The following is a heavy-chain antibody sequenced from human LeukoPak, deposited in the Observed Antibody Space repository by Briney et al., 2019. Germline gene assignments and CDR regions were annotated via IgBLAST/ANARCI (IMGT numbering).Heavy chain of an antibody. V-gene: IGHV3-11*01. D-gene: IGHD2-15*01. Sequence: GGSLRLSCAASGFTLSDYYMSWIRQAPGKGLEWVSYISSSGSTIYYADSVKGRFTISRDNAKNSLYLQMNSLRAEDTAVYYCARERAAACFDYWGQGTLVTVSS. CDR2: ISSSGSTI. CDR3: ARERAAACFDY. CDR1: GFTLSDYY. J-gene: IGHJ4*02.